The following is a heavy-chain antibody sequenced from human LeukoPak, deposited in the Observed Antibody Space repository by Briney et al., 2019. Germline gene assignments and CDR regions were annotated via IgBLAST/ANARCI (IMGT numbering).Heavy chain of an antibody. CDR1: GFTFSDYY. D-gene: IGHD5-24*01. J-gene: IGHJ4*02. V-gene: IGHV3-11*04. Sequence: PGGSLRLSCAASGFTFSDYYMSWIRQAPGKGLEWVSYISSSGSNIYYADSVRGRFTISRDNAKNSLYLQMISLRAEDTAVYYCARDPVEISYDYWGQGTLVNVSS. CDR2: ISSSGSNI. CDR3: ARDPVEISYDY.